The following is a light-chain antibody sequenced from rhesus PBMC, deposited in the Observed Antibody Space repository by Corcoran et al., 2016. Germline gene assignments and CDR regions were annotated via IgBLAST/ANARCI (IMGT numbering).Light chain of an antibody. Sequence: EIQMTQSPSSLSASVGDTVTITCRARQGMYSWLAGYQQKQGKATKLLIYKASSLRSGVPSRFGGTGSWTAFTLTFSGLQSEDFATYYCQQYAISPLTFGGGTKVEIK. CDR2: KAS. CDR1: QGMYSW. CDR3: QQYAISPLT. J-gene: IGKJ4*01. V-gene: IGKV1-22*01.